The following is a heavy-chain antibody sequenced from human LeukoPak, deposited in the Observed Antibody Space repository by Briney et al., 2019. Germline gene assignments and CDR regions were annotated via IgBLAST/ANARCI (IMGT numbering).Heavy chain of an antibody. CDR2: ISYDGSNK. CDR1: GFTFSSYA. V-gene: IGHV3-30-3*01. J-gene: IGHJ4*02. D-gene: IGHD1-26*01. Sequence: GGSLRLSCAASGFTFSSYAMHWVRQAPGKGLEWVAVISYDGSNKYYADSVKGRFTISRDNSKNTLYLQMNSLRAEDTAVYYCAKGWGIVGATPFDYWGQGTLVTVSS. CDR3: AKGWGIVGATPFDY.